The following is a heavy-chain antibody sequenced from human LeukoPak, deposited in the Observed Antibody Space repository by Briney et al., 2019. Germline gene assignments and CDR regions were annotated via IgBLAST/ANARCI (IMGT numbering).Heavy chain of an antibody. CDR2: ISYDGSNK. Sequence: GGSLRLSCAASGFTFSSYAMHWVRQAPGKGLEWVAVISYDGSNKYYADSVKGRFTISRDNSKNTLYLQMNSLRAEDTAVYYCARDGPRLYGTDYYYYYYYMDVWGKGTTVTVSS. J-gene: IGHJ6*03. CDR1: GFTFSSYA. V-gene: IGHV3-30*04. CDR3: ARDGPRLYGTDYYYYYYYMDV. D-gene: IGHD2-2*02.